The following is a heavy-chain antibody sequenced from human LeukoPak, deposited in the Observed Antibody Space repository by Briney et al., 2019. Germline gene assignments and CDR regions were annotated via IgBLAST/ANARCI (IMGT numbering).Heavy chain of an antibody. CDR3: ARERFAGGWYRDY. V-gene: IGHV4-59*01. CDR1: GGSISSYY. CDR2: IYYSGST. Sequence: SETLSLTCTVSGGSISSYYWSWVRQPPGKGLEWLGYIYYSGSTNYNPSLKSRVTISVDTSKNQFSLKLSSVTAADTAVYYCARERFAGGWYRDYWGQGTLVTVSS. J-gene: IGHJ4*02. D-gene: IGHD6-19*01.